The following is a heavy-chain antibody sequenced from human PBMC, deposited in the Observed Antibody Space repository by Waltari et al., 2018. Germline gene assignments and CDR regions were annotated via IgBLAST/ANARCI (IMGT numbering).Heavy chain of an antibody. CDR1: GYTLTALS. J-gene: IGHJ4*02. Sequence: QVQLVQSGAEVKKPGASVKVSCKVSGYTLTALSMHWVRQAPGKGLEWMGGFDPEDGETIYAQKFQGRVTMTEDTSTDTAYMELSSLRSEDTAVYYCATARYCSSTSCYAHDYWGQGTLVTVSS. D-gene: IGHD2-2*01. V-gene: IGHV1-24*01. CDR2: FDPEDGET. CDR3: ATARYCSSTSCYAHDY.